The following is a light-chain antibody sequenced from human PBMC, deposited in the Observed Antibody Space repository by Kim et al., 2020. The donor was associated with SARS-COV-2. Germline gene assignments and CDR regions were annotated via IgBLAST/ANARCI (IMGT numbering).Light chain of an antibody. CDR3: QQYSHWPSYT. Sequence: EIVMTQSPATLSVSPGERVTLSCRASQSVDSNLAWYQQKPGQAPRLLIYGASTRATDIPARFSGSGSGTEFTLIINSLQSEDFAVYYCQQYSHWPSYTFGQGTKLEI. J-gene: IGKJ2*01. V-gene: IGKV3-15*01. CDR2: GAS. CDR1: QSVDSN.